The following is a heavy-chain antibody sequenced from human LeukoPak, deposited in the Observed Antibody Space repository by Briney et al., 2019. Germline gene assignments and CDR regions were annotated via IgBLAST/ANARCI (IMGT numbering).Heavy chain of an antibody. CDR3: AKVGVAGGYYWFDP. CDR2: ITGSGGYT. J-gene: IGHJ5*02. Sequence: PGGSLRLSCAASGFTFSNYWMNWVRQAPGKGLEWVSAITGSGGYTYNADSVKGRFTISRDNSKNTLYLQMNSLRAEDTAVYYCAKVGVAGGYYWFDPWGQGTLVTVSS. CDR1: GFTFSNYW. D-gene: IGHD6-19*01. V-gene: IGHV3-23*01.